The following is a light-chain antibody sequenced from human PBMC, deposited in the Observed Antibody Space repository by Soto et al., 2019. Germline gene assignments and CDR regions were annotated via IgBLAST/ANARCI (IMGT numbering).Light chain of an antibody. Sequence: QSALTQPASVSGSPGQSITMSCTGTSSDVGNYNLVSWYQQHPGKAPKLMIYEVNMRPSGDSNRFSGSKSGNTASLRISGLQAEDEADYYCCSYAGSGTWVFGGGTQLTVL. CDR1: SSDVGNYNL. V-gene: IGLV2-23*02. CDR3: CSYAGSGTWV. J-gene: IGLJ3*02. CDR2: EVN.